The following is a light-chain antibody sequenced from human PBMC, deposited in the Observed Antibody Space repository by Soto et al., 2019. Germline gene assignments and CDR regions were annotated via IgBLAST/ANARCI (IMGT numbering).Light chain of an antibody. J-gene: IGLJ1*01. CDR2: EVS. CDR1: SSDVGGYNY. CDR3: SSYSSGSTHV. Sequence: ALTQPSSVSGSPGQSITISCTGTSSDVGGYNYVSWFQQHPGKAPKLMIYEVSDRPSGVSNRFSGSKSGNTASLTISGLQAEDEADYYCSSYSSGSTHVFGTGTKVTVL. V-gene: IGLV2-14*01.